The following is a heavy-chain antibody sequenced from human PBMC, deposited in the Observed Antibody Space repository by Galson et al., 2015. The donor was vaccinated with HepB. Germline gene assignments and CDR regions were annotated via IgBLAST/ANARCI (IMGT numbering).Heavy chain of an antibody. J-gene: IGHJ6*02. CDR3: ARLAAFYYYGMDV. Sequence: SLRLSCAASGFTFSSYSMNWVRQAPGKGLEWVSSISSSSSYIYYADSVKGRFTISRDNAKNSLYLQMNSLRAEDTAVYYCARLAAFYYYGMDVWGQGTTVTVSS. CDR2: ISSSSSYI. CDR1: GFTFSSYS. V-gene: IGHV3-21*01.